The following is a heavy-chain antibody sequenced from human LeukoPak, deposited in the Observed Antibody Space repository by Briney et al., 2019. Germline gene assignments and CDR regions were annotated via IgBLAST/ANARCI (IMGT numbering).Heavy chain of an antibody. CDR1: GYSISSGYY. CDR2: IYHSGST. Sequence: PSETLSLTCTVSGYSISSGYYWGWIRQPPGKGLEWIGSIYHSGSTYYNPSLKSRVTISVDTSKNQFSLKLSSVTAADTAVYYCARARVWERDYFDYWGQGTLVTVSS. CDR3: ARARVWERDYFDY. D-gene: IGHD3-16*01. V-gene: IGHV4-38-2*02. J-gene: IGHJ4*02.